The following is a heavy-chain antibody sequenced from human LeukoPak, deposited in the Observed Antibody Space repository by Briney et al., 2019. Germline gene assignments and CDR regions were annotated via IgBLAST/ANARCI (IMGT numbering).Heavy chain of an antibody. CDR2: INTDGGAT. V-gene: IGHV3-74*01. J-gene: IGHJ4*02. D-gene: IGHD1-26*01. CDR1: GFTFSSYW. Sequence: PGGSLRLSCAASGFTFSSYWMHWVRQAPGKGLVWVSRINTDGGATTYAASVKGRFTISRDNAKNTLYLQMNSLRADDTAVYYCARGLASGSSGSWGQGTLVTVSS. CDR3: ARGLASGSSGS.